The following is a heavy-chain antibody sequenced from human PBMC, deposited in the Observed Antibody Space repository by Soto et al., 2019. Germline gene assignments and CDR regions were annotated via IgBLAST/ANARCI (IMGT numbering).Heavy chain of an antibody. D-gene: IGHD3-16*01. CDR2: VYYSGST. J-gene: IGHJ4*02. V-gene: IGHV4-59*01. CDR3: ARSGHTFGGVV. CDR1: GASMSNYY. Sequence: SETLSLTCTVSGASMSNYYGSWIRQPPGKGLERIGYVYYSGSTNYSPSLKSRVTISLDTSNNQFSLNLNSVTAADTAIYYCARSGHTFGGVVWGPGILVTVSS.